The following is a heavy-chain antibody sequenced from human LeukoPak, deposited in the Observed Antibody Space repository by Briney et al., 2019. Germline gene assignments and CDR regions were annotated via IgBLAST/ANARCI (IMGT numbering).Heavy chain of an antibody. CDR1: GIIFSSYG. Sequence: GGSLRLSCTVSGIIFSSYGMHWVRQAPGKGLEWVAFIRYDGSHKYYADSVKGRFTISRDNSKNTLCLQMNSLTAEDTAVYYCAQKYSSGWYDQGFDYWGQGTLVTVSS. CDR3: AQKYSSGWYDQGFDY. J-gene: IGHJ4*02. CDR2: IRYDGSHK. D-gene: IGHD6-19*01. V-gene: IGHV3-30*02.